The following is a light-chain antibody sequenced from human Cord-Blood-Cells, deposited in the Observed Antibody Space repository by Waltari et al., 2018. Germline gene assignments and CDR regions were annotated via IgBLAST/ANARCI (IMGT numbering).Light chain of an antibody. J-gene: IGKJ4*01. CDR3: QQIYSTPLT. CDR2: AAS. Sequence: DIQMTKSPSSLSASVGDRVTITCRASQSISSSLNWYQQKPGKAPKLLIYAASSLQSGVPSRFSGSGSGTDFTLTISSLQPEDFATYYCQQIYSTPLTFGGGTKVEIK. V-gene: IGKV1-39*01. CDR1: QSISSS.